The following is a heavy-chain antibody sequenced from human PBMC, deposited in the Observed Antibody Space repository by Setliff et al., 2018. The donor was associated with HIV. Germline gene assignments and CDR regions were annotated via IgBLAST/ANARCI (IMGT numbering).Heavy chain of an antibody. CDR2: IYTSGST. CDR1: GGSISSGSYY. CDR3: ARGSQWELLPYFDY. J-gene: IGHJ4*02. V-gene: IGHV4-61*09. Sequence: PSETLSLTCTVSGGSISSGSYYWSWIRQPAGKGLEWIGHIYTSGSTNYNPSLKSRLTISLDTSKNKFSLKLSSVTAADTAVFYCARGSQWELLPYFDYWGQGTLVTVSS. D-gene: IGHD1-26*01.